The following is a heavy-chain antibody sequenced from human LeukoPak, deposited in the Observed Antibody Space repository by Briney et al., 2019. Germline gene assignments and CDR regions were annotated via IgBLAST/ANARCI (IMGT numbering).Heavy chain of an antibody. D-gene: IGHD3-3*01. CDR3: ASTFASFLEAVYWAQGTLLT. J-gene: IGHJ4*02. CDR1: GFTFSKYT. V-gene: IGHV3-23*01. CDR2: ISGSGGDT. Sequence: GGSLRLSCAASGFTFSKYTMTWVRQSPEKGLEWVSSISGSGGDTFYADSVKGRFTISRDNSKNTLYLQMNSLRAEDTALYYCASTFASFLEAVYWAQGTLLTWGQGTLVTVSS.